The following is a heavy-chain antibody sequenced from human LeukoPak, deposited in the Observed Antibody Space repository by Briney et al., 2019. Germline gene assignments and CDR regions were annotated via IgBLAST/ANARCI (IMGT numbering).Heavy chain of an antibody. Sequence: ASVKVSCTASGYIFTKYVAHWVRQAPGQRPEWMGWIKAGNGDTKYSQNFQDRLTITRDTSASTVYMELSSLTSEDTALYYCARDDCGDTCYPGGYWGQGTLVAVSS. CDR2: IKAGNGDT. D-gene: IGHD2-21*01. V-gene: IGHV1-3*01. J-gene: IGHJ4*02. CDR1: GYIFTKYV. CDR3: ARDDCGDTCYPGGY.